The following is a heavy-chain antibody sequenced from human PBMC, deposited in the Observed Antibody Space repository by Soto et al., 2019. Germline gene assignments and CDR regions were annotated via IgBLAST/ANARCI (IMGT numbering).Heavy chain of an antibody. CDR2: ISWNSGSI. Sequence: EVQLVESGGGLVQPGRSLRLSCAASGFTFDDYAMHWVRQAPGKGLEWVSGISWNSGSIGYADSVKGRFTISRDNAKNSLYLQMNSLRAEDTALYYCAKVGDIVVVPAALYFDYWGQGTLVTVSS. CDR1: GFTFDDYA. V-gene: IGHV3-9*01. J-gene: IGHJ4*02. D-gene: IGHD2-2*01. CDR3: AKVGDIVVVPAALYFDY.